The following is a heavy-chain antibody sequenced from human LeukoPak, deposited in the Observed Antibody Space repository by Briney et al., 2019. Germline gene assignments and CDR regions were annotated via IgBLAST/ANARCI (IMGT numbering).Heavy chain of an antibody. Sequence: SVKVSCKASGGTFSSYAISWVRQAPGQGIEWMGGIIPIFGTANYAQKFQGRVTITTDESTSTAYMELSSLRSEDTAVYYCAGALDSAFDIWGQGTMVTVSS. J-gene: IGHJ3*02. CDR1: GGTFSSYA. CDR3: AGALDSAFDI. CDR2: IIPIFGTA. D-gene: IGHD3/OR15-3a*01. V-gene: IGHV1-69*05.